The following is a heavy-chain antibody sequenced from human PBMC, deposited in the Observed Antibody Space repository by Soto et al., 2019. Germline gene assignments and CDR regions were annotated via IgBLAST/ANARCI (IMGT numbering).Heavy chain of an antibody. CDR1: GGSIRSYY. Sequence: SETLSLTCTVSGGSIRSYYWSLIRQPPGKGLEWIGYIYYSGSTNYNPSLKSRVTISVDTSKNQFSLKVSSVTAADTAVYYCARHGPYYDLDYWGQGTLVTVSS. V-gene: IGHV4-59*08. D-gene: IGHD3-3*01. CDR2: IYYSGST. CDR3: ARHGPYYDLDY. J-gene: IGHJ4*02.